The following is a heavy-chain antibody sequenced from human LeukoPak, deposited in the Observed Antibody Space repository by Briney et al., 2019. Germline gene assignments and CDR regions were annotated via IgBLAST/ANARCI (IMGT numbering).Heavy chain of an antibody. CDR1: GYSFTSYW. J-gene: IGHJ5*02. D-gene: IGHD2-15*01. V-gene: IGHV5-10-1*01. Sequence: GEYLKIYCKGSGYSFTSYWLSWVRQMPGEGLERMGRIDPSDSYTNYSPSFQGHVTISADKSISTAYLQWSSLKASDTAMYYCARLLEGVFDPWGQGTLVTVSS. CDR2: IDPSDSYT. CDR3: ARLLEGVFDP.